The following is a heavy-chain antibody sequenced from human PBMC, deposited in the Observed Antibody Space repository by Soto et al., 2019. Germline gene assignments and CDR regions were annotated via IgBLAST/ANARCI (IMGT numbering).Heavy chain of an antibody. J-gene: IGHJ6*02. CDR1: GFIFSGSA. V-gene: IGHV3-73*01. CDR2: IRSRANNFAT. Sequence: GGSLSLSCAASGFIFSGSAIHWVRQASGKGLEWVGRIRSRANNFATSSAASVKGRFTFSRDDSKNTAYLQMNTLKPEDTAVYYCARGQGAAIGDYYYHGMDVWGQGTTVTVSS. D-gene: IGHD2-2*02. CDR3: ARGQGAAIGDYYYHGMDV.